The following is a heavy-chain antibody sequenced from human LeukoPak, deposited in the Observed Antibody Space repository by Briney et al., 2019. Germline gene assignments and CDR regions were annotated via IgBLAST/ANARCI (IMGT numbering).Heavy chain of an antibody. CDR3: ARDLEGSVDSSGYYRDY. CDR1: GYTFTSYG. Sequence: AASVKVSCKASGYTFTSYGISWVRQAPGQGLEWMGGIIPIFGTANYAQKFQGRVTITADESTSTAYMELSSLRSEDTAVYYCARDLEGSVDSSGYYRDYWGQGTLVTVSS. V-gene: IGHV1-69*13. CDR2: IIPIFGTA. D-gene: IGHD3-22*01. J-gene: IGHJ4*02.